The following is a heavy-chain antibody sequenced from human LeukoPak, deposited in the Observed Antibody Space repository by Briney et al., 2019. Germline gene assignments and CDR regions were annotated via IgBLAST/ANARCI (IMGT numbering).Heavy chain of an antibody. CDR2: IRYDGSNK. D-gene: IGHD4-23*01. CDR3: AKDFGNSFDY. Sequence: PGGSLRLSCAASGFTFSSYGMHWVRQAPGKGLEWVAFIRYDGSNKYYADSVRGRFTISRDNSKNTLYLQMNSLRAEDTAVYYCAKDFGNSFDYWGQGTLVTVSS. V-gene: IGHV3-30*02. CDR1: GFTFSSYG. J-gene: IGHJ4*02.